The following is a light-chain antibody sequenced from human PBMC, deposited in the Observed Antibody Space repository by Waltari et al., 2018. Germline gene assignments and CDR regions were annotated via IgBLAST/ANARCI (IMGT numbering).Light chain of an antibody. Sequence: SELTQDPAVSVALGQTVKITCQGDSLRTYYSSWYQQRPGQAPLLVLYFKNNRPPGIPGRFSGSSSGSTASLTITVVQAEDEADYYCTSRDSTGNLLFGGGTKLTVL. CDR2: FKN. CDR3: TSRDSTGNLL. CDR1: SLRTYY. J-gene: IGLJ2*01. V-gene: IGLV3-19*01.